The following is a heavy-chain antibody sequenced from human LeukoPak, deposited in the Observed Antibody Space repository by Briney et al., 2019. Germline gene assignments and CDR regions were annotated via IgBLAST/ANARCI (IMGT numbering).Heavy chain of an antibody. CDR1: GCTISSNY. D-gene: IGHD2-15*01. J-gene: IGHJ4*02. CDR3: ASTLYCYSPPY. Sequence: PGGSLRLSCAASGCTISSNYMSWVRQAPGKGLEWVSVIYSGGSTYYADSVKGRFTISRDNSKNTLYLQMNSLRAEDTAVYYCASTLYCYSPPYWGQGTLVTVSS. V-gene: IGHV3-66*01. CDR2: IYSGGST.